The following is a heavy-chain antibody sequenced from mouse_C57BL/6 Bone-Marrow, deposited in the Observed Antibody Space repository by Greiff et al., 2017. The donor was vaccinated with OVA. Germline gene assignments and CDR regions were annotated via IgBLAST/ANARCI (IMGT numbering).Heavy chain of an antibody. D-gene: IGHD1-1*01. V-gene: IGHV1-72*01. CDR2: IDPNSGGT. CDR1: GYTFTSYW. Sequence: QVQLQQPGAELVKPGASVKLSCKASGYTFTSYWMHWVKQRPGRGLEWIGRIDPNSGGTKYNEKFKSKATLTVDKPSITAYMQLCSLSSEDSAVYYCARAPFTTVDAMDYWGQGPSVTVSS. J-gene: IGHJ4*01. CDR3: ARAPFTTVDAMDY.